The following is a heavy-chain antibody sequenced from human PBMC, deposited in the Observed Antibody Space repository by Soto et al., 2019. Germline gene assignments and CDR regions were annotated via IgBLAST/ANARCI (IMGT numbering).Heavy chain of an antibody. Sequence: ASVKVSCQAFWFIFNYYAIGWVREAPGQGLEWMGWISANSGNTNYAQKLQGRVTMTTDTSTSTAYMELRSLRSDDTAVYYCATAGNYDSSGRDFWGQGTLVTVSS. V-gene: IGHV1-18*04. CDR3: ATAGNYDSSGRDF. CDR2: ISANSGNT. J-gene: IGHJ4*02. D-gene: IGHD3-22*01. CDR1: WFIFNYYA.